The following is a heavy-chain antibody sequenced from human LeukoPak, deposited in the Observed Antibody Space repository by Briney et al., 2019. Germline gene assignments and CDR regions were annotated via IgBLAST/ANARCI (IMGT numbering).Heavy chain of an antibody. CDR2: IYHSGST. CDR3: AREHGSGGYYYYMTS. J-gene: IGHJ6*03. CDR1: GGSISSYY. D-gene: IGHD6-19*01. Sequence: SETLSLTCTVSGGSISSYYWSWIRQPPGKGLEWIGYIYHSGSTNYNPSLKSRATISVDTSKNQFSLKLSSVTAADTAVYYCAREHGSGGYYYYMTSGAKGPRSPSP. V-gene: IGHV4-59*01.